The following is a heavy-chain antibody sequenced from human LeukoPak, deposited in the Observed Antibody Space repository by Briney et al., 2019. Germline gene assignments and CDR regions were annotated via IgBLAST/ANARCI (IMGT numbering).Heavy chain of an antibody. D-gene: IGHD5-18*01. V-gene: IGHV4-59*01. J-gene: IGHJ4*01. CDR2: IYYSGST. Sequence: PSETLSPACTVSGGSISSYYWSWLRQPPGKGLEWIGYIYYSGSTNYNPSLKSRVTISVDTSKNQFSLKLSSVTAADTAVYYCARTPRIQLWSFLFDYCGPGKLVTVSS. CDR1: GGSISSYY. CDR3: ARTPRIQLWSFLFDY.